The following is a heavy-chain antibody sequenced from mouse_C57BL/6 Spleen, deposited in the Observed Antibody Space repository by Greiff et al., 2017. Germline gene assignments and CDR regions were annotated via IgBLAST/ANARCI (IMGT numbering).Heavy chain of an antibody. CDR2: IHPFDSDT. CDR1: GYTFTSYW. CDR3: AIGAVNASDY. Sequence: QVQLQQPGAELVKPGASVKVSCKASGYTFTSYWMHWVKQRPGQGLEWIGRIHPFDSDTSYNQKFQGKARLTVVTSSSTAYMQLSCLTSEDSAVSYIAIGAVNASDYWGQGTSGTVSS. J-gene: IGHJ4*01. V-gene: IGHV1-74*01.